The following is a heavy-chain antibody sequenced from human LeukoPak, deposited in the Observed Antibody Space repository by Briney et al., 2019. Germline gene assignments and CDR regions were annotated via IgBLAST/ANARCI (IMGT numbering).Heavy chain of an antibody. Sequence: GGSLRLSCAASGFTFSSYEMNWVRQAPGKGLEWVSYISSGSTIYYADSVKGRFTISRDNAKNSLYLQMNSLRAEDTAVYYCARVASQWLVRSRWFDPWGQGTLVTVSS. CDR3: ARVASQWLVRSRWFDP. J-gene: IGHJ5*02. CDR2: ISSGSTI. CDR1: GFTFSSYE. V-gene: IGHV3-48*03. D-gene: IGHD6-19*01.